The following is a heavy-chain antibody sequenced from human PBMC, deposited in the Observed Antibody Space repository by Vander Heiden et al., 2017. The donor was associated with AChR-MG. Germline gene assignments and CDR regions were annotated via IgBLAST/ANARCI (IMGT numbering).Heavy chain of an antibody. Sequence: EVQQLESGGSLVQRGRSLRLSCEAPPFPFSSYAMSWVRPAPGKGPEWLSSMIGGGARQFYADSVKCRLPTARDNSKSTLYLQMNRLRVEDTARYYGAKNDCSASYYDMDVWGKGTTVTVSS. J-gene: IGHJ6*03. CDR2: MIGGGARQ. CDR1: PFPFSSYA. D-gene: IGHD3-10*02. V-gene: IGHV3-23*01. CDR3: AKNDCSASYYDMDV.